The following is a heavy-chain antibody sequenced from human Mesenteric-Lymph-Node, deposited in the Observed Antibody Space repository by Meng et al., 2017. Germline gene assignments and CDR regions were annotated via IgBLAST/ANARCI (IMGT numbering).Heavy chain of an antibody. CDR2: ISSSGSTI. Sequence: LSLTCAASGFTFSSYEMNWVRQAPGKGLEWVSYISSSGSTIYYADSVKGRFTISRDNAKNSLYLQMNSLRAEDTAVYYCARGQTPYYYDSSGYYYFGYWGQGTLVTVSS. V-gene: IGHV3-48*03. J-gene: IGHJ4*02. CDR3: ARGQTPYYYDSSGYYYFGY. CDR1: GFTFSSYE. D-gene: IGHD3-22*01.